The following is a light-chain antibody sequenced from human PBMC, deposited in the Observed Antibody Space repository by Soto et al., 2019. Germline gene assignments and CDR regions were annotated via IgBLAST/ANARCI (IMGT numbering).Light chain of an antibody. J-gene: IGKJ3*01. Sequence: EIVLTQSPGTLSLSPGERATLSCRASQSVSSSYLAWYQQKPGQAPRLLIYGASSRATGIPDRFSGSGSGTDFTLTISRLEPEDFAVYYCQEYGSSPPITFGPGT. CDR3: QEYGSSPPIT. V-gene: IGKV3-20*01. CDR1: QSVSSSY. CDR2: GAS.